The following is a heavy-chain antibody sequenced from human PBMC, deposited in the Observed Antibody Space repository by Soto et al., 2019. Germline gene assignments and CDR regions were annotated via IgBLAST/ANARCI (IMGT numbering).Heavy chain of an antibody. CDR1: GYTFTTYD. D-gene: IGHD3-22*01. J-gene: IGHJ5*02. CDR2: INPSGGST. CDR3: ARQEISLGYYDSSGYNAIDP. Sequence: ASVKVSCEASGYTFTTYDINWVRQAPGEGLEWMGIINPSGGSTSYAQKFQGRVTMTRDTSTSTVYMELSSLRSEDTAVYYCARQEISLGYYDSSGYNAIDPWGQGTLVTVSS. V-gene: IGHV1-46*01.